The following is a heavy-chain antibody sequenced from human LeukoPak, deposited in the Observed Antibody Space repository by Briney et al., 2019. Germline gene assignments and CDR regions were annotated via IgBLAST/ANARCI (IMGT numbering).Heavy chain of an antibody. Sequence: GGSLRLSCAASGFTFSSYAMNWVRQAPGKGLEWVSTITGSGGSTYYADSVKGRITISRDNSKNTLYLQMNSLRAEDTAVYYCAKGESGWYFDYWGQGTLVTVSS. V-gene: IGHV3-23*01. CDR3: AKGESGWYFDY. J-gene: IGHJ4*02. CDR2: ITGSGGST. D-gene: IGHD6-19*01. CDR1: GFTFSSYA.